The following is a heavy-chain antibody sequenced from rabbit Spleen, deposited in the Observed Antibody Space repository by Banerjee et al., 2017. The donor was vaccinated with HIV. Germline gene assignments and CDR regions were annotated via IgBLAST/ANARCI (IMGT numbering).Heavy chain of an antibody. CDR1: GFSFSFNSY. V-gene: IGHV1S40*01. CDR3: ARDLVAVIGWNFNL. Sequence: QSLEESGGDLVKPGASLTLTCTASGFSFSFNSYMCWVRQAPGKGLEWIACIDTGSSGFTYFASWAKGRFTISKTSSTTVTLQMTSLTAADTATYFCARDLVAVIGWNFNLWGPGTLVTVS. CDR2: IDTGSSGFT. D-gene: IGHD1-1*01. J-gene: IGHJ4*01.